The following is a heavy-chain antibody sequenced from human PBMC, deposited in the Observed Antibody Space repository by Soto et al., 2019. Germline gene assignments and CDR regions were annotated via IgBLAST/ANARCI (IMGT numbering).Heavy chain of an antibody. CDR2: ISSSSSYI. D-gene: IGHD2-8*01. V-gene: IGHV3-21*01. CDR1: GXTFSSYS. J-gene: IGHJ4*02. CDR3: AREGVGYCTXXVCFRLDY. Sequence: VQLVESGGGLVKPGGSLRLSCAASGXTFSSYSMNWVRQXPGXXLEXXXXISSSSSYIYYADSVKGRFTISRDNAKNSLYLQMNSLRAEDTAVYYCAREGVGYCTXXVCFRLDYWGQGTLVTVSS.